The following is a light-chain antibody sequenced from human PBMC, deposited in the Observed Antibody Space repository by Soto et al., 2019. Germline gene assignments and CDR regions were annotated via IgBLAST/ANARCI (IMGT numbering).Light chain of an antibody. J-gene: IGKJ1*01. V-gene: IGKV3-15*01. CDR2: GAS. CDR3: QQYFDWPPMT. Sequence: VMTQSPATLSVSPGERATLSCWASETVATNLAWYQQKPGQAPRLLISGASTRAAGISDRFRGSGSGTEFTLTISSLRYEDYAIYYCQQYFDWPPMTFGQGTKVEI. CDR1: ETVATN.